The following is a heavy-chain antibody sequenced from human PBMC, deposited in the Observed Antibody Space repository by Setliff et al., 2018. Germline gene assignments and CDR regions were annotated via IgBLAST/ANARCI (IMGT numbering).Heavy chain of an antibody. J-gene: IGHJ4*02. CDR2: ISVYNGDT. CDR1: GYTFRNYA. D-gene: IGHD3-22*01. Sequence: ASVKVSCKASGYTFRNYAFAWVRQAPGQGLEWVGWISVYNGDTNYAQKFQGRVTLTTDTSTSTVYMDMSSLRSEDTAVYYCANNYYDTTMGYYFDYWGQGTQVTVSS. V-gene: IGHV1-18*01. CDR3: ANNYYDTTMGYYFDY.